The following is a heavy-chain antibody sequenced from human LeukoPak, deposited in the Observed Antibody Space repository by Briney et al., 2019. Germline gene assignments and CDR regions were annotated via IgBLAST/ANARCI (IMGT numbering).Heavy chain of an antibody. Sequence: GGSLRLSCVASEFTFSNYAMNWVRQVPGKGLEWVSIITDTGGDTRYAGSVKGRFTISRDNAKNSLYLQMNSLRAEDTAVYYCARSYAGAFDYWGQGTLVTVSS. CDR3: ARSYAGAFDY. CDR1: EFTFSNYA. D-gene: IGHD3-16*01. CDR2: ITDTGGDT. J-gene: IGHJ4*02. V-gene: IGHV3-21*01.